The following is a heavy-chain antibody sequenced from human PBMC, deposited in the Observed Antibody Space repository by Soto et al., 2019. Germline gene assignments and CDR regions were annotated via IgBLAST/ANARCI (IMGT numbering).Heavy chain of an antibody. Sequence: ASVKVSCKASGDTFTRYGISWVRQAPGQGLEWMGWISGYNGDTTYAQKFQGRVTMTIDTSTSTAYMELRSLTSDDTAVYYCAKNGQPPYYYYGLDVWG. J-gene: IGHJ6*02. CDR3: AKNGQPPYYYYGLDV. CDR2: ISGYNGDT. V-gene: IGHV1-18*01. CDR1: GDTFTRYG. D-gene: IGHD2-8*01.